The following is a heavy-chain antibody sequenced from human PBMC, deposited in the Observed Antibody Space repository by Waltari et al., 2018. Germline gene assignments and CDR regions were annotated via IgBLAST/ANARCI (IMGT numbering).Heavy chain of an antibody. CDR1: GFTLSTRW. CDR2: INQDGREK. CDR3: AMAAGTLY. D-gene: IGHD6-13*01. Sequence: GFTLSTRWMSWVRQAPGKGLEWVANINQDGREKYYVDSMKGRVTISRDNAKNSLFLQMDSLRAEDTAVYFCAMAAGTLYWGQGTLVTVSS. J-gene: IGHJ4*02. V-gene: IGHV3-7*01.